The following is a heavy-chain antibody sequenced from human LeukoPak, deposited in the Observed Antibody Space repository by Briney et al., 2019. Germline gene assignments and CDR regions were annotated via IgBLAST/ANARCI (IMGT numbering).Heavy chain of an antibody. J-gene: IGHJ3*02. Sequence: GGSLRLSCAASGFTFSNYGMHWVRQAPGKGLEWVAFIRYDGSNEYYADSVKGRFTISRDNSKNTLFLQMNSLRAEDTAVYYCARRRGSYFDAFDIWGQGTMVTVSS. CDR1: GFTFSNYG. V-gene: IGHV3-30*02. CDR2: IRYDGSNE. D-gene: IGHD1-26*01. CDR3: ARRRGSYFDAFDI.